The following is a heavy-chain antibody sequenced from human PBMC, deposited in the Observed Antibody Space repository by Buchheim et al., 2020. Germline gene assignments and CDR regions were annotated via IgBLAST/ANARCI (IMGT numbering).Heavy chain of an antibody. CDR1: GYSISSGYY. Sequence: QVQLQESGPVLVKPSETLSLTCAVSGYSISSGYYWGWIRQPPGKGLEWIGSIYHSGSTYYNPSLMRRVTIQVDTSKNQFSLKLSSATAADTAVYYCARASITGTPLDYGGQGTL. D-gene: IGHD1-7*01. J-gene: IGHJ4*02. V-gene: IGHV4-38-2*01. CDR3: ARASITGTPLDY. CDR2: IYHSGST.